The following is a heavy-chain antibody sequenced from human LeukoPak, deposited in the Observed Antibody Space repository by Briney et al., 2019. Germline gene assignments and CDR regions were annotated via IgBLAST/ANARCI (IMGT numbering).Heavy chain of an antibody. CDR2: IWYDGSNK. D-gene: IGHD5-12*01. V-gene: IGHV3-33*01. CDR1: GFTFSNYG. Sequence: GGSLRLSCAASGFTFSNYGMHWVRQAPGKGLEWMAVIWYDGSNKYYVDSVKGRFTISRDNSKNTLYLQMNSLRAEDTAVYYCARGYSGYDFYYFDYWGQGTLVTVSS. J-gene: IGHJ4*02. CDR3: ARGYSGYDFYYFDY.